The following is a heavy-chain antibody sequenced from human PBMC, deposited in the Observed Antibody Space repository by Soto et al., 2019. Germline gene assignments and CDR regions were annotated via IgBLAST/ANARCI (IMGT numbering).Heavy chain of an antibody. D-gene: IGHD3-3*01. CDR2: ISYDGSNK. V-gene: IGHV3-30-3*01. Sequence: PGGSLRLSCAASGFTFSSYAMHWLRQAPGKGLEWVAVISYDGSNKYYADSVKGRFTISRDNSKNTLYLQLNSLRAEDTAVYYCARDKRDLRFLEWSYYFDYWGQGTLVTVSS. J-gene: IGHJ4*02. CDR1: GFTFSSYA. CDR3: ARDKRDLRFLEWSYYFDY.